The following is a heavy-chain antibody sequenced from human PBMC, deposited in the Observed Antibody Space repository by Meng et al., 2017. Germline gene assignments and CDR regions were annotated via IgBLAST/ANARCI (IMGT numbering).Heavy chain of an antibody. J-gene: IGHJ4*02. CDR3: ARDEDISAAGNLVGDY. D-gene: IGHD6-25*01. V-gene: IGHV1-2*06. Sequence: GRLVQLGAEVETPGASGNVSCKPSGYNFPDYYIHWVRRAPGQGLEWMGRINPKSGDTHYAQKFQARVTMTGDTSISTAYMELRGLRSDDTAMYYCARDEDISAAGNLVGDYWGQGTLVTVSS. CDR2: INPKSGDT. CDR1: GYNFPDYY.